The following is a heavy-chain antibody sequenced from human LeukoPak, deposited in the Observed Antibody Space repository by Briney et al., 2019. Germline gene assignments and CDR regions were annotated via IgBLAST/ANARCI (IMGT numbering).Heavy chain of an antibody. J-gene: IGHJ4*02. CDR1: GGSFSGYY. D-gene: IGHD6-13*01. CDR3: ARGFRSSWAPFDY. CDR2: INHSGST. V-gene: IGHV4-34*01. Sequence: SETLSLTCAVYGGSFSGYYWSWLRHPPGNWLEWMGDINHSGSTNYNPSLKSRVTISVDTSKNQFSLKLSSVTAADTAVYYCARGFRSSWAPFDYWGQGTLVTVSS.